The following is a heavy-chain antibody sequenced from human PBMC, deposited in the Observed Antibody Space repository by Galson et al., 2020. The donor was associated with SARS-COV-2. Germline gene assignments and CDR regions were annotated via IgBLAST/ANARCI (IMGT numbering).Heavy chain of an antibody. J-gene: IGHJ4*02. CDR3: ARDTPMYSGGWYPAY. D-gene: IGHD6-19*01. V-gene: IGHV3-53*01. Sequence: GGSLRLSCAASGFTVSNHYMSWVRQAPGKGLEWVSVIFSGGSTYFADSVKGRFSVSRDNSKNTLFLQMNGLRAEDTAVYYCARDTPMYSGGWYPAYWGQGTLGTVSS. CDR1: GFTVSNHY. CDR2: IFSGGST.